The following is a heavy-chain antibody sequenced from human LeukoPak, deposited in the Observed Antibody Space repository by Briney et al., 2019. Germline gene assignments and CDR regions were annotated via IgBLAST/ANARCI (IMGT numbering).Heavy chain of an antibody. CDR1: GYTFTSYD. CDR2: ISAYNGNT. D-gene: IGHD3-22*01. Sequence: ASVKVSCKASGYTFTSYDISWVRQAPGQGLEWMGWISAYNGNTNYAQKLQGRVTMTTDTSTSTAYMELRSLRSDDTAVYYCARVYYYDSSGLAALFGMDVWGQGTTVTVSS. CDR3: ARVYYYDSSGLAALFGMDV. V-gene: IGHV1-18*01. J-gene: IGHJ6*02.